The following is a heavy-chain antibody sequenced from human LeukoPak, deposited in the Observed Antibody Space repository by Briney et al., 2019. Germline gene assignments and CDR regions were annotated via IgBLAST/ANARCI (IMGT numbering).Heavy chain of an antibody. CDR1: GYTFTGYY. CDR2: INPNSGDT. CDR3: ARGGDGYNRRFDY. J-gene: IGHJ4*02. V-gene: IGHV1-2*02. D-gene: IGHD5-24*01. Sequence: GASVTVSCKAPGYTFTGYYMHWVRQAPGQGLEWMGCINPNSGDTIYAQNFQARVTMTRDTSISTAYMELSRLRSDDTAVYYCARGGDGYNRRFDYWGQGTLVTVSS.